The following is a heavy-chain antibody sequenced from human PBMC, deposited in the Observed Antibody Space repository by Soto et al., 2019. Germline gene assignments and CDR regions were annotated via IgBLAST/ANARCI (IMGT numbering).Heavy chain of an antibody. CDR3: ARVGPWVPYYYDSSPYTFENWFDP. D-gene: IGHD3-22*01. J-gene: IGHJ5*02. V-gene: IGHV4-38-2*01. Sequence: PSETLSLTCAVSGYSISSGYYLGWLRHPPGKVLEWSGSIYHGGSTYYNPSLNSRVTLSIDMTNNHVPLILNSVTAADTAVYYCARVGPWVPYYYDSSPYTFENWFDPWGQGTLVTVSS. CDR1: GYSISSGYY. CDR2: IYHGGST.